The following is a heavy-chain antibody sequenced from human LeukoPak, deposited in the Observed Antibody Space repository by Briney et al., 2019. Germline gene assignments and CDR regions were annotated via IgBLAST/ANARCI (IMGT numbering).Heavy chain of an antibody. CDR3: ARDSYGMDV. CDR1: GFTFSIYG. J-gene: IGHJ6*02. Sequence: GGSLTLSCAASGFTFSIYGMQWVRPAPGKGLEWVAFIWYDGSNKYYTHSVKGGFTISRDNSKNTLYLQMNSLRAEDTAVYYCARDSYGMDVWGQGTTVTVSS. CDR2: IWYDGSNK. V-gene: IGHV3-33*01.